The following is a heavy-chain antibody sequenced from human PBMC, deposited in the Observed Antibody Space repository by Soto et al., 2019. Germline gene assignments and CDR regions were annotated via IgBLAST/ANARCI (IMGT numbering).Heavy chain of an antibody. CDR1: GFTFSSYA. V-gene: IGHV3-23*01. CDR2: ISGSGGST. Sequence: EVQLLESGGGLVQPGGSLRLSCAASGFTFSSYAMSWVRQAPGKGLEWVSAISGSGGSTYYADSVKGRFTISRDNSKNTLYLQMNSLRAEDTAVYYCARDAATMIVVVTPPAFDIWGQGTMVTVSS. D-gene: IGHD3-22*01. CDR3: ARDAATMIVVVTPPAFDI. J-gene: IGHJ3*02.